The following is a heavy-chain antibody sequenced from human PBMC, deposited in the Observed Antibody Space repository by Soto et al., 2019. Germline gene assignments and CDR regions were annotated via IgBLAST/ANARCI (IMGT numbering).Heavy chain of an antibody. D-gene: IGHD3-16*01. CDR2: IDWDDDK. CDR1: GFSLSTSGMC. J-gene: IGHJ4*02. CDR3: ARVTYGSKGGYFDY. Sequence: SGPTLVNPTQTLTLTCTFSGFSLSTSGMCVSWIRQPPGKALEWLARIDWDDDKYYSTSLKTRLTISKDTSKNQVVLTMTNMDPVDTATYYCARVTYGSKGGYFDYWGQGTLVTVSS. V-gene: IGHV2-70*11.